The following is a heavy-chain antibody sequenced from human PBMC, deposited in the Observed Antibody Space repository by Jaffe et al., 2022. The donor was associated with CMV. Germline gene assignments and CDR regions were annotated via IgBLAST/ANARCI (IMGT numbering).Heavy chain of an antibody. D-gene: IGHD3-10*01. J-gene: IGHJ6*02. CDR3: AKDSTGYSYYYYGMDV. V-gene: IGHV3-30*18. CDR1: GFTFSSYG. Sequence: QVQLVESGGGVVQPGRSLRLSCAASGFTFSSYGMHWVRQAPGKGLEWVAVISYDGSNKYYADSVKGRFTISRDNSKNTLYLQMNSLRAEDTAVYYCAKDSTGYSYYYYGMDVWGQGTTVTVSS. CDR2: ISYDGSNK.